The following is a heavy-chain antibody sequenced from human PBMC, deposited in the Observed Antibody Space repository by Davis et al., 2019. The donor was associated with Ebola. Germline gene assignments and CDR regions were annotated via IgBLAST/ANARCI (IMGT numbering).Heavy chain of an antibody. CDR1: GFTFSSYS. D-gene: IGHD3-9*01. V-gene: IGHV3-21*01. CDR2: ISSSSSYI. Sequence: GESLKISCAASGFTFSSYSMNWVRQAPGKGLEWVSSISSSSSYISYADSVKGRFTISRDNSKNTLYLQMNSLRAEDTAVYYCAKDQRYFDWLFESGWFDPWGQGTLVTVSS. CDR3: AKDQRYFDWLFESGWFDP. J-gene: IGHJ5*02.